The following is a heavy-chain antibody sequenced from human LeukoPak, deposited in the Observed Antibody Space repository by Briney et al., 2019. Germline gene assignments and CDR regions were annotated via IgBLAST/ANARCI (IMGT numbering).Heavy chain of an antibody. J-gene: IGHJ4*01. CDR2: ISTGGST. V-gene: IGHV3-23*03. Sequence: GGSLRLSCAASGFTFSSYAMSWVRQAPGKGLEWVSVISTGGSTYYADSVKGRFTISRDNSKNTVYLQMNSLRAEDTAIYYCARILSMVVDNWGQGTLVTVSS. CDR1: GFTFSSYA. D-gene: IGHD2/OR15-2a*01. CDR3: ARILSMVVDN.